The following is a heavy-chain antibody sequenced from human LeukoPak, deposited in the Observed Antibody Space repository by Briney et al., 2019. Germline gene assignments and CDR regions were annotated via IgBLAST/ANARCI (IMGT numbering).Heavy chain of an antibody. J-gene: IGHJ6*02. V-gene: IGHV3-53*01. CDR2: IYSGGST. CDR1: GFTVSSNY. Sequence: GGSLRLSCAASGFTVSSNYMSWARQAPGKGLEWVSVIYSGGSTYYADSVKGRFTISRDNSKNTLYLQMNSLRAEDTAVYYCARDLGAAAGSYGMDVWGQGTTVTVSS. CDR3: ARDLGAAAGSYGMDV. D-gene: IGHD6-13*01.